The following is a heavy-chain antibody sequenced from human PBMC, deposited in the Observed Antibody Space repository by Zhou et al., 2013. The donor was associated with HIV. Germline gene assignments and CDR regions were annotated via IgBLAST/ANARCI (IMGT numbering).Heavy chain of an antibody. J-gene: IGHJ6*03. CDR2: IIPILGIA. Sequence: QVQLVQSGAEVKKPGSSVKVSCKASGGTFSSYAISWVRQAPGQGLEWMGRIIPILGIANYAQKFQGRVTITADKSTSTAYMELSSLRSEDTAVYYCARDSRYCSGGSCYSGWYYYYMDVWGKGTTVTVSS. D-gene: IGHD2-15*01. CDR3: ARDSRYCSGGSCYSGWYYYYMDV. V-gene: IGHV1-69*04. CDR1: GGTFSSYA.